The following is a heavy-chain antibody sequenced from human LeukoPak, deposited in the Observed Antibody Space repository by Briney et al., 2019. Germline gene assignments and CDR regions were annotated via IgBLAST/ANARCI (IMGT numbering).Heavy chain of an antibody. Sequence: SETLSLTCAVYGGSFSGYYWSWIRQPPGKGLEWIGEINHSGSTNYNPSLKSRVTISVDTSKNQFSLKLSSVTAADTAVYYCARGRRRRGVYYDSSGYYPFDYWGQGTLVTVSS. J-gene: IGHJ4*02. V-gene: IGHV4-34*01. D-gene: IGHD3-22*01. CDR1: GGSFSGYY. CDR2: INHSGST. CDR3: ARGRRRRGVYYDSSGYYPFDY.